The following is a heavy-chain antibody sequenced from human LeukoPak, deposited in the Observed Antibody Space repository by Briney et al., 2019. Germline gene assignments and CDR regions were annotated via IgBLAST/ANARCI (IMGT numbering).Heavy chain of an antibody. CDR2: MNSDGTVT. V-gene: IGHV3-74*01. CDR1: GFTLSGYW. Sequence: GGSLSLSCAASGFTLSGYWMHWVRQAPGEGLVWVSRMNSDGTVTTYADSVRGRFTISRDNARNTLYLQMSSLRAEDTAVYYCARYVVASACFDSWGQGTPVTVSS. D-gene: IGHD2-21*01. J-gene: IGHJ4*02. CDR3: ARYVVASACFDS.